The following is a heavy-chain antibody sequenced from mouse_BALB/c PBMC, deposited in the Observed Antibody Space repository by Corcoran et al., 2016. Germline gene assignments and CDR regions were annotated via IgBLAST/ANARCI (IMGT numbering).Heavy chain of an antibody. Sequence: EVQLQQSGPELVKPGASVKISCKASGYSFTGYYMPWVKQRHVKSLEWIGRINPYNGATSYNQNFKDKASLTVDKSPSTAYMELHSLTSEDSAVYYCARSDAGTGFDYWGQGTTLTVSS. V-gene: IGHV1-26*01. CDR2: INPYNGAT. J-gene: IGHJ2*01. CDR1: GYSFTGYY. D-gene: IGHD4-1*01. CDR3: ARSDAGTGFDY.